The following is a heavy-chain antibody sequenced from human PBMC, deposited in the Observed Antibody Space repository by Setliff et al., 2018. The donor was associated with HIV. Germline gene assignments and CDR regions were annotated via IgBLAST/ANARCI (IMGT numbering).Heavy chain of an antibody. D-gene: IGHD3-16*01. CDR2: INHSGST. CDR3: ARYYDSHPAFDI. V-gene: IGHV4-34*01. J-gene: IGHJ3*02. CDR1: GASFSDYQ. Sequence: AETLSLTCAVYGASFSDYQWNWIRQSPGKGLEWIGEINHSGSTNYNPSLKSRVTMSVDTSKNQFSLKLNSVTAADTAVYYCARYYDSHPAFDIWGQGTMVTVSS.